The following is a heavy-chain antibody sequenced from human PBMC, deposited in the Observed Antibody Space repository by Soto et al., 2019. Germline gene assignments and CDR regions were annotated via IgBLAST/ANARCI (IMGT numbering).Heavy chain of an antibody. V-gene: IGHV4-39*01. J-gene: IGHJ4*02. CDR3: ASYVDIVATFDY. D-gene: IGHD5-12*01. Sequence: SETLSLTCTVSGGSISSSSYYWGWIRQPPGKGLEWIGSIYYSGSTYYNPSLKSRVTISVDTSKNQFSLKLSSVTAADTAVYYCASYVDIVATFDYWGQRTLVTVSS. CDR1: GGSISSSSYY. CDR2: IYYSGST.